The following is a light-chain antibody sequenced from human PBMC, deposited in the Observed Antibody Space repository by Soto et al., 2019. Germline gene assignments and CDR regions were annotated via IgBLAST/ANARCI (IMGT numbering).Light chain of an antibody. CDR3: QQYSAWPLT. V-gene: IGKV3-15*01. Sequence: EIVMTQSPATLSVSPGERATLFCRASQSVNNNFLAWYQQKPGQAPRLLIHGASTRATGIPARFSGSGSGTEFTLTISSLQSEDFAVYYCQQYSAWPLTFGGGIKVDIK. CDR1: QSVNNN. J-gene: IGKJ4*01. CDR2: GAS.